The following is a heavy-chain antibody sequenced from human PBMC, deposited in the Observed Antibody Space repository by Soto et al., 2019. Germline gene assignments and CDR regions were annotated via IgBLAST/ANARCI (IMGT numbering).Heavy chain of an antibody. V-gene: IGHV5-51*01. J-gene: IGHJ4*02. D-gene: IGHD6-19*01. CDR3: ARRSGYSSGWHHFDY. CDR2: IYPGDSDT. CDR1: GYSFTNYW. Sequence: PGESLKISCKGSGYSFTNYWIDWVRQMPGKGLEWVGIIYPGDSDTRYSPSFQGQVTISADKSISTAYLQWSSLKASDTSMYYCARRSGYSSGWHHFDYWGQGTLVTVSS.